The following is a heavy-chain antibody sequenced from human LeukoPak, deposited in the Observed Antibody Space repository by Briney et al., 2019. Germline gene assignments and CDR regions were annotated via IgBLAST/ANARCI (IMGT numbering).Heavy chain of an antibody. CDR3: ARDRYNSFVDY. V-gene: IGHV3-48*03. CDR2: ISSSGSTI. D-gene: IGHD1-14*01. Sequence: PGGSLRLSCAASGFTFSSYEMNWVRQAPGKGLEWVSYISSSGSTIYYADSVKGRFTISRDNAKNSLYLQMNSLRAEDTAVYYCARDRYNSFVDYWGQGTLVTVSS. J-gene: IGHJ4*02. CDR1: GFTFSSYE.